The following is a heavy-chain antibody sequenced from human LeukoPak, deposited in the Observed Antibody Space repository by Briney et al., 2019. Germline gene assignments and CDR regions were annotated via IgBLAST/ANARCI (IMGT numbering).Heavy chain of an antibody. CDR2: IYHSGST. J-gene: IGHJ3*02. CDR1: GYSISSGYY. V-gene: IGHV4-38-2*02. Sequence: SETLSLTCTVSGYSISSGYYWGWIRQPPGKGLEWIGSIYHSGSTYYNPSLKSRVTISVDTSKNQFSLKLSSVTAADTAAYYCAAVLLWFGELSDDAFDIWGQGTMVTVSS. CDR3: AAVLLWFGELSDDAFDI. D-gene: IGHD3-10*01.